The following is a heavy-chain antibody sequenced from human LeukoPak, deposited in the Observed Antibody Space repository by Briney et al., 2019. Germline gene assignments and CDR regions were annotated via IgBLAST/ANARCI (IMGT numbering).Heavy chain of an antibody. CDR1: GFTFSGYW. CDR2: IKEDGNEK. Sequence: GGSLRLSCAASGFTFSGYWMTWVRQAPGKGLEWVASIKEDGNEKYYVDSVKGRFTISRDNSKNLLYLQLTSLRAEDTALYYCARDRGRNSFDYWGQGTLVSVSS. V-gene: IGHV3-7*01. CDR3: ARDRGRNSFDY. J-gene: IGHJ4*02. D-gene: IGHD1-14*01.